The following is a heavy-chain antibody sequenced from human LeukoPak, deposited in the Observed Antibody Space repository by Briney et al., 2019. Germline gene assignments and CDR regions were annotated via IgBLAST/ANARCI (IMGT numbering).Heavy chain of an antibody. D-gene: IGHD3-22*01. CDR1: GFTFSTYW. Sequence: GGSLRLSCAASGFTFSTYWMSWVRQAPGKGLEWVASIKQDGSDKYYVDSVKGRFTISRDNAKNSLYLQMNSLRAEDTAVYYCARAIGYYYDSSGYYYLDYWGQGTLVTVSS. V-gene: IGHV3-7*01. CDR3: ARAIGYYYDSSGYYYLDY. CDR2: IKQDGSDK. J-gene: IGHJ4*02.